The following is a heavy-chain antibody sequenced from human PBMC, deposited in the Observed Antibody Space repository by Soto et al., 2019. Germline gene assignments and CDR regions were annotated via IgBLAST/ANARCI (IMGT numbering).Heavy chain of an antibody. V-gene: IGHV4-39*01. Sequence: SETLSLTCTVSGGSISSSSYYWGWIRQPPGKGLEGIGSISYSGSTYYNPSLKSRVTISVDTSKNQFSLKLGSVTAADTAVYYCARIAAAGTTYFDYWGQGTLVTVSS. D-gene: IGHD6-13*01. J-gene: IGHJ4*02. CDR2: ISYSGST. CDR1: GGSISSSSYY. CDR3: ARIAAAGTTYFDY.